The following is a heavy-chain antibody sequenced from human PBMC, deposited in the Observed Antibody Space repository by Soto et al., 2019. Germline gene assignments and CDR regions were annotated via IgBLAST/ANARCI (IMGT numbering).Heavy chain of an antibody. CDR2: INSDGSST. CDR3: ARGSPADIAAAGTGPDY. D-gene: IGHD6-13*01. CDR1: GFAFSSYW. Sequence: EVQLVESGGGLVQPGGSPRLSCAASGFAFSSYWMHWVRQAPGKGLVWVSRINSDGSSTSYADSVKGRFTISRDNAKNTLYLQMNSLRAEDTAVYYCARGSPADIAAAGTGPDYWGQGTLVTVSS. V-gene: IGHV3-74*01. J-gene: IGHJ4*02.